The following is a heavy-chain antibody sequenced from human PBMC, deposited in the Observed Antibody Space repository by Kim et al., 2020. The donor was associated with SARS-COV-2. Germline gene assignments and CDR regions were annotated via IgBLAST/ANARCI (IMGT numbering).Heavy chain of an antibody. CDR1: GFTFSSYA. Sequence: GGSLRLSCAASGFTFSSYAMHWVRQAPGKGLEWVAVISYDGSNKYYADSVKGRFTISRDNSKNTLYLQMNSLRAEDTAVYYCARDPGGAMVTFWLEYWGQGTLVTVSS. D-gene: IGHD5-18*01. CDR2: ISYDGSNK. J-gene: IGHJ4*02. CDR3: ARDPGGAMVTFWLEY. V-gene: IGHV3-30*04.